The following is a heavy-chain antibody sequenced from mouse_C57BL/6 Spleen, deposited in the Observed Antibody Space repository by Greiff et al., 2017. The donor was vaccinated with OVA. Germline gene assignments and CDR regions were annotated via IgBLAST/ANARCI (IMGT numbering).Heavy chain of an antibody. V-gene: IGHV7-3*01. D-gene: IGHD2-4*01. CDR2: IRNKANGYTT. CDR1: GFTFTDYY. J-gene: IGHJ2*01. Sequence: VQLQQSGGGLVQPGGSLSLSCAASGFTFTDYYMSWVRQPPGKALEWLGFIRNKANGYTTEYSASVKGRFTISRDNSQSILYLQMNALRAEDSATYYCARYEGDYGFDYWGQGTTLTVSS. CDR3: ARYEGDYGFDY.